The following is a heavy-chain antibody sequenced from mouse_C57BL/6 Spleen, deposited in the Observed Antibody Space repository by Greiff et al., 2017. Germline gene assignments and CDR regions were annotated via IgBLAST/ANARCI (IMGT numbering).Heavy chain of an antibody. J-gene: IGHJ4*01. Sequence: VQLKESGPGLVQPSQSLSITCTVSGFSLTSYGVHWVRQSPGKGLEWLGVIWSGGSTDYNAAFISRLSISKDNSKSQVFFKMNSLQADDTAIYYCARNYYGSSYDAMDYWGQGTSVTVSS. CDR1: GFSLTSYG. D-gene: IGHD1-1*01. CDR2: IWSGGST. CDR3: ARNYYGSSYDAMDY. V-gene: IGHV2-2*01.